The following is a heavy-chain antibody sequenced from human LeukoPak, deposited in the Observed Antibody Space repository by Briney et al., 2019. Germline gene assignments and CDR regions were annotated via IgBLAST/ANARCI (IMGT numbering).Heavy chain of an antibody. CDR3: GRLARRDGFDL. CDR1: GFSFSDHY. CDR2: IRNRLNSYTT. V-gene: IGHV3-72*01. Sequence: GGSLGLSCAASGFSFSDHYMDWVRQAPGKGLEWIGRIRNRLNSYTTDYAASVKGRFTISRDDSRNSLYLQMNSLQTDDTATYYCGRLARRDGFDLWGQGTMVTVSS. J-gene: IGHJ3*01.